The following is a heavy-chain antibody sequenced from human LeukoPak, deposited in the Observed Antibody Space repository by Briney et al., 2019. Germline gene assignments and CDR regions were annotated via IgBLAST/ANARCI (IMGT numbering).Heavy chain of an antibody. CDR2: ISSYNGNT. J-gene: IGHJ6*03. CDR3: ARRGWRSLGYDYYYYMDV. D-gene: IGHD3-3*01. Sequence: GASVKVSCKASNYTFTSYGISWVRQAPGQGLEWMGWISSYNGNTNYAQKLQGRVTMTTDTSTTTAYMELRSLTSDDTAVYYCARRGWRSLGYDYYYYMDVWGKGTTVTVSS. V-gene: IGHV1-18*01. CDR1: NYTFTSYG.